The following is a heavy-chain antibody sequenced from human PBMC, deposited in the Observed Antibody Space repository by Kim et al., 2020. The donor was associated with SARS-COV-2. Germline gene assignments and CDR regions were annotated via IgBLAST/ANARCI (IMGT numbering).Heavy chain of an antibody. Sequence: GGSLRLSCAASGFTFSSYAMSWVRQAPGKGLEWVSAISGSGGSTYYADSVKGRFTISRDNSKNTLYLQMNSLRAEDTAVYYCAKDTLYYDFWSGIENWFDPWGQGTLVTVSS. CDR2: ISGSGGST. V-gene: IGHV3-23*01. D-gene: IGHD3-3*01. J-gene: IGHJ5*02. CDR1: GFTFSSYA. CDR3: AKDTLYYDFWSGIENWFDP.